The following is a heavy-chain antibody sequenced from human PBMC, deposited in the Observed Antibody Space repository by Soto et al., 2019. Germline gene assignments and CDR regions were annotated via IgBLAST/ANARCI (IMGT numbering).Heavy chain of an antibody. J-gene: IGHJ5*02. CDR1: GFSLSTGGVG. D-gene: IGHD6-13*01. Sequence: QITLKESGPTLVKPTQTLTLTCTFSGFSLSTGGVGVGWIRQTPGKALEWLALIYWDDDKRYSPSLKSRLTITKDTSKNQVVHTMTNMDPVDTATYYCAHRNIARGWLDPWGQGALVTVSS. CDR3: AHRNIARGWLDP. CDR2: IYWDDDK. V-gene: IGHV2-5*02.